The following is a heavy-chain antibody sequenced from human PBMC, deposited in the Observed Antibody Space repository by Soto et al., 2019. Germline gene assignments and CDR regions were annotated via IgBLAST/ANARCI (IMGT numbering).Heavy chain of an antibody. V-gene: IGHV4-31*03. CDR2: IYYSGST. CDR3: ASPAVLRYFDWPTFDY. J-gene: IGHJ4*02. CDR1: GGSISSGGYY. D-gene: IGHD3-9*01. Sequence: SETLSLTCTVSGGSISSGGYYWSWIRQHPGKGLEWIGYIYYSGSTYYNPSLKSRVTISVDTSKNQFSLKLSSVTAADTAVYYCASPAVLRYFDWPTFDYWGQGTLVTVSS.